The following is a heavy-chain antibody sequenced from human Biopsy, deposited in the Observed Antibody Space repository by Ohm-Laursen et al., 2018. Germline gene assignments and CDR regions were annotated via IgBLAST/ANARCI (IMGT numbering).Heavy chain of an antibody. CDR1: GYAFDTDG. V-gene: IGHV1-8*02. D-gene: IGHD3-10*01. CDR2: MNPDSGNT. CDR3: ARADPPLFYYGSGSSNWFDP. J-gene: IGHJ5*02. Sequence: ASVKVSCKTSGYAFDTDGITWVRQAPGQGLEWMGWMNPDSGNTGYAQNFQGRVTMTRNTSISTAYMELSSLRSEDTAVYFCARADPPLFYYGSGSSNWFDPWGQGTLVTVSS.